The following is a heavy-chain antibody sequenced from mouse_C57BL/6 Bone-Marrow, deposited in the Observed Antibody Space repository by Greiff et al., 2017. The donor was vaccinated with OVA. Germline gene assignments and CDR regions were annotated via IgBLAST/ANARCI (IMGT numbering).Heavy chain of an antibody. CDR1: GFSFNTYA. CDR2: IRSKSNNYAT. CDR3: GGDYGSPYWYFDV. D-gene: IGHD1-1*01. Sequence: DVKLVESGGGLVQPKGSLKLSCAASGFSFNTYAMNWVRQAPGKGLEWVARIRSKSNNYATYYADSVKDRFTISRDDSESMLYLQMTNLKTEDTALYYGGGDYGSPYWYFDVWGTGTTGT. V-gene: IGHV10-1*01. J-gene: IGHJ1*03.